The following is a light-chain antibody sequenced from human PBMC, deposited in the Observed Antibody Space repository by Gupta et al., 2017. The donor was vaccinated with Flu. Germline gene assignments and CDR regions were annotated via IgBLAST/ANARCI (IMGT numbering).Light chain of an antibody. J-gene: IGLJ1*01. CDR1: SNIGSNT. Sequence: SNIGSNTVHWYQQLPGTAPKLLIYSNSLRPSGVPDRFSGSKSAPSASLAISGLQSEDEADYYCATWDDSLKRYVFGTGTKVTVL. CDR2: SNS. CDR3: ATWDDSLKRYV. V-gene: IGLV1-44*01.